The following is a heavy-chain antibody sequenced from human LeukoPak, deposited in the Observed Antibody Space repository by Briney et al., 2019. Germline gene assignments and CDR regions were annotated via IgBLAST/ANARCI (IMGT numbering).Heavy chain of an antibody. CDR2: IRYDGSNK. CDR1: GFTFSSYG. CDR3: AKGSDYDPPYYYYYMDV. J-gene: IGHJ6*03. V-gene: IGHV3-30*02. Sequence: GGSLRLSCAASGFTFSSYGMHWVRQAPGKGLEWVAFIRYDGSNKYYADSVKGRFTISRDNSKNTLYLQMNSLIAEDTAVYYCAKGSDYDPPYYYYYMDVWGKGTTVTISS. D-gene: IGHD5-12*01.